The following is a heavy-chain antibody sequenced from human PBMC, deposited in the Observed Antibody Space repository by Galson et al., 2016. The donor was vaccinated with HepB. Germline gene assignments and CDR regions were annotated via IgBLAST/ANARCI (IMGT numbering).Heavy chain of an antibody. CDR1: GGTFNGYY. Sequence: ETLSLTCGVFGGTFNGYYWTWIRQPPGKGLEWIGEINHSGNTNYNPSLKSRVTLSVDMSKKQFTLELTSVTAADTAIYYCAGGTYSDSATRFDPWGKGTRVTVAS. D-gene: IGHD3-3*01. CDR2: INHSGNT. J-gene: IGHJ5*02. CDR3: AGGTYSDSATRFDP. V-gene: IGHV4-34*01.